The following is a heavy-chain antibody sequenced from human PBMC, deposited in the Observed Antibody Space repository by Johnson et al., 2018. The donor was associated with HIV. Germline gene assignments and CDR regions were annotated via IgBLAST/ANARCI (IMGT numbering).Heavy chain of an antibody. CDR3: ARDYYDLPWGYDAFDI. V-gene: IGHV3-30*03. D-gene: IGHD3-22*01. Sequence: QVQLVESGGGVVRPGGSLRLSCAASGFTFSSYGMHWVRQAPGKGLEWVAVTSNDGSNKYYLDSVKGRFTISRDNAKNSLYLQMDSLRAEDTAVYYCARDYYDLPWGYDAFDIWGQGTMVTVSS. CDR2: TSNDGSNK. J-gene: IGHJ3*02. CDR1: GFTFSSYG.